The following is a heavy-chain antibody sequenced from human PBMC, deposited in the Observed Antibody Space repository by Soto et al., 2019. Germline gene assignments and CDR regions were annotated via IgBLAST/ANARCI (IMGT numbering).Heavy chain of an antibody. D-gene: IGHD2-2*01. CDR1: GFTFSSYA. V-gene: IGHV3-64*01. J-gene: IGHJ6*03. CDR2: ISSNGGST. Sequence: GGSLRLSCAASGFTFSSYAMHWVRQAPGKGLEYVSAISSNGGSTYYANSVKGRFTISRDNSKNTLYLQMGSLRAEDMAVYYCAREGGYCSSTSCYEWDSYYMDVWGKGTTVTVSS. CDR3: AREGGYCSSTSCYEWDSYYMDV.